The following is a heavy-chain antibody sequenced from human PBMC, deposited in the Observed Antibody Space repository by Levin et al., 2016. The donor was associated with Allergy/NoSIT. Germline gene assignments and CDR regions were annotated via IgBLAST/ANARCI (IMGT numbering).Heavy chain of an antibody. D-gene: IGHD6-19*01. CDR1: GYIFKNYA. V-gene: IGHV1-3*01. Sequence: ASVKVSCKASGYIFKNYAMHWVRQAPGQRPEWMGGINAGNGNTKYSKKFQGRVTITRDTFASTVYMELSSLRSEDTAVYYCARVLEEQWLVPFDHWGQGTLVTVSS. J-gene: IGHJ4*02. CDR2: INAGNGNT. CDR3: ARVLEEQWLVPFDH.